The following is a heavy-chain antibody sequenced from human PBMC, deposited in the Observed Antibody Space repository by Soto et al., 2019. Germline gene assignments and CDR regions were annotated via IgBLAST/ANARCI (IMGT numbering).Heavy chain of an antibody. CDR1: GYSFTSYW. CDR3: ARGKGSSGWYFRDAFDI. V-gene: IGHV5-51*01. J-gene: IGHJ3*02. CDR2: IYPGDSDT. Sequence: GESLKISCKGSGYSFTSYWIGWVRQMSGKGLEWMGIIYPGDSDTRYSPSFQGQVTISADKSISTAYLQWSSLKASDTAMYYCARGKGSSGWYFRDAFDIWGQGTMVTVSS. D-gene: IGHD6-19*01.